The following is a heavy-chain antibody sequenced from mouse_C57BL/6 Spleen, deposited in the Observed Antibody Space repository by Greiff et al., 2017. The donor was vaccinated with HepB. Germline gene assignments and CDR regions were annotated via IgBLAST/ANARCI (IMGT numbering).Heavy chain of an antibody. Sequence: VQLKESGPGMVKPSQSLSLTCTVTGYSITSGYDWHWIRHFPGNKLEWMGYISYSGSTNYNPSLKSRISITHDTSKNHFFLKLNSVTTEDTATYYCARSPYNWDYFDYWGQGTTLTVSS. V-gene: IGHV3-1*01. J-gene: IGHJ2*01. CDR1: GYSITSGYD. CDR2: ISYSGST. CDR3: ARSPYNWDYFDY. D-gene: IGHD4-1*02.